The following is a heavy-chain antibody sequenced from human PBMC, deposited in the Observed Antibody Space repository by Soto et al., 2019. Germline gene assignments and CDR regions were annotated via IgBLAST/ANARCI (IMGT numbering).Heavy chain of an antibody. Sequence: QVQLVESGGGLVEPAGSLRLSCAASGFIFGDYYMSWVRQAPGKGLEWLSYISSSGKTISYVDSVKGRFTISRDNAKNSLYLQMNSLRAEDTAVFYCARENPELGLDTFDIWGQGTMVTVSS. D-gene: IGHD1-7*01. V-gene: IGHV3-11*01. J-gene: IGHJ3*02. CDR1: GFIFGDYY. CDR3: ARENPELGLDTFDI. CDR2: ISSSGKTI.